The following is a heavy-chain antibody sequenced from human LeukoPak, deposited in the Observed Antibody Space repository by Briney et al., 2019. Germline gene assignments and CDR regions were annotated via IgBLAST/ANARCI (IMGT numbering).Heavy chain of an antibody. D-gene: IGHD3-22*01. V-gene: IGHV3-64D*09. Sequence: TGGSLRLSCSASGFTFSSYAMRWVRQAPGNGLEYVSAISSNGGTIYYADSAKGRFTISRDNSKNTLYLQMSSPRVEDTAVYYCVKGSEAYCDSKSDYWGQGTLVTVSS. CDR2: ISSNGGTI. CDR3: VKGSEAYCDSKSDY. J-gene: IGHJ4*02. CDR1: GFTFSSYA.